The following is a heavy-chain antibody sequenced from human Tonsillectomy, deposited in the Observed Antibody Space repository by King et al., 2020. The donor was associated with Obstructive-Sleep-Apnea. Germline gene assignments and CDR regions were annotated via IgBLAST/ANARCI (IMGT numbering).Heavy chain of an antibody. J-gene: IGHJ4*02. Sequence: VQLLESGGGLVQPGGSLRLSVAASEFTCRSYWMSWVRQAPGKGREWVANIKQDGSEKYYVASGKGRFTISRDNAKNSLYLQMNSLRAEDTAVYYCVRGGGVVATFWGQGTLVTVSS. CDR1: EFTCRSYW. CDR3: VRGGGVVATF. CDR2: IKQDGSEK. V-gene: IGHV3-7*01. D-gene: IGHD2-15*01.